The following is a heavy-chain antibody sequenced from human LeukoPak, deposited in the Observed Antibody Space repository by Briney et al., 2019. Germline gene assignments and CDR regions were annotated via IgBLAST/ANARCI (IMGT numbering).Heavy chain of an antibody. CDR2: FDPEDGET. J-gene: IGHJ4*02. CDR3: ARYYTSWGLFDY. V-gene: IGHV1-24*01. Sequence: VASVKVSCKVSGYTLTELSMHWVRQAPGKGPEWMGGFDPEDGETIYAQKFQGRVTMTEDTSTDTAYMELSSLRSEDTAVYYCARYYTSWGLFDYWGQGTLVTVSS. CDR1: GYTLTELS. D-gene: IGHD3-3*01.